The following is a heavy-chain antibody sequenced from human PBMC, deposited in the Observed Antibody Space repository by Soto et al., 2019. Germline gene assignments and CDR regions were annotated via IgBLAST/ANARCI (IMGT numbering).Heavy chain of an antibody. Sequence: GGSLRLSCAASGFTFSSYGMHWVRQAPGKGLEWVAVIWYDGSNKYYADSVKGRFTISRDNSKNTLYLQMNSLRAEDTAVYYCERGGIYGKNYFDYWGQGTLVTVSS. V-gene: IGHV3-33*01. CDR3: ERGGIYGKNYFDY. D-gene: IGHD4-17*01. CDR1: GFTFSSYG. J-gene: IGHJ4*02. CDR2: IWYDGSNK.